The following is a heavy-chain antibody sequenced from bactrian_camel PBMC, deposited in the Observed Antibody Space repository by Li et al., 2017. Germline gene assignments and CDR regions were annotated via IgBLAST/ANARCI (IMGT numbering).Heavy chain of an antibody. Sequence: SGFTFRSADMSWVRQAPGKGLEWVSSIDSGGGTTYYGDSVKGRFTISQDIAKKTLYLQMNDLKPDDTAIYYCAAVANKDPKTAITVLNVMRERIANHGYWGQGTQVTVS. CDR3: AAVANKDPKTAITVLNVMRERIANHGY. CDR2: IDSGGGTT. J-gene: IGHJ4*01. D-gene: IGHD3*01. CDR1: GFTFRSAD. V-gene: IGHV3S40*01.